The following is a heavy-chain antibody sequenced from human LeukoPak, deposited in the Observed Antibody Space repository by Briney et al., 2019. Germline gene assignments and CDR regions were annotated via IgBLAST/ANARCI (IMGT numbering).Heavy chain of an antibody. Sequence: GGSLRLSCAASGFTVSSNYMSWVRQAPGKGLEWVSVIYSGGSTYYADSVKGRFTISGDNSKNTLYLQMNSLRAEDTAVYYCAKWYSSSSGAFDIWGQGTMVTVSS. J-gene: IGHJ3*02. CDR1: GFTVSSNY. CDR2: IYSGGST. V-gene: IGHV3-53*01. D-gene: IGHD6-6*01. CDR3: AKWYSSSSGAFDI.